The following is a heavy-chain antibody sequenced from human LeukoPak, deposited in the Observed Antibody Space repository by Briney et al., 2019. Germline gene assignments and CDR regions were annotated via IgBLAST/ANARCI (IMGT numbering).Heavy chain of an antibody. CDR3: ARDYFAVANNGDGFDI. V-gene: IGHV3-21*01. D-gene: IGHD3-9*01. J-gene: IGHJ3*02. CDR1: GFTFSSYS. CDR2: ISSSNSYM. Sequence: GGSLRLSCAASGFTFSSYSMNWVRQAPGKGLEWVSSISSSNSYMYYADSVKGRFTISRDNAKNSLYLQMNSLRAENTAVYYCARDYFAVANNGDGFDIWGQGTMVTISS.